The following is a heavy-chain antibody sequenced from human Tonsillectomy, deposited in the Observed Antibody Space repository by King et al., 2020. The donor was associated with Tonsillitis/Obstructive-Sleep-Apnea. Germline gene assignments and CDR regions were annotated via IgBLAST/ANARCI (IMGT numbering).Heavy chain of an antibody. J-gene: IGHJ3*02. Sequence: QLVQSGAEVKKPGESLKISCKGSGYSFTTYWIGWVRQKPGKGLEWMGIINPGDSDTRYSPSSHGQVTISADKSITTAYLQWSSLKASDTAMYYCARTTKGYTSSGAFGMLGQGTMVTVSS. CDR2: INPGDSDT. CDR1: GYSFTTYW. D-gene: IGHD6-6*01. V-gene: IGHV5-51*01. CDR3: ARTTKGYTSSGAFGM.